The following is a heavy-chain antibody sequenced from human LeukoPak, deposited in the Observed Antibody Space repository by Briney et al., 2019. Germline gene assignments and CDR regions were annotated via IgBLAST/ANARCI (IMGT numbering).Heavy chain of an antibody. CDR1: GGTFSSYA. Sequence: ASVKVSCKASGGTFSSYAISWVRQAPGQGLEWMGGIIPIFGTANYAQKFQGRVTITTDESTSTAYMELSSLRSEDTAVYYCARAGSIVATVLDAFDIWGQGTMVTVSS. J-gene: IGHJ3*02. CDR2: IIPIFGTA. CDR3: ARAGSIVATVLDAFDI. D-gene: IGHD5-12*01. V-gene: IGHV1-69*05.